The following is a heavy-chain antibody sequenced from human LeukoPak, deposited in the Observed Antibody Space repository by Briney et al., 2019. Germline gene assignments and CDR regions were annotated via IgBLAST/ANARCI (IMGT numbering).Heavy chain of an antibody. CDR1: GGSISSYY. D-gene: IGHD6-19*01. V-gene: IGHV4-34*01. J-gene: IGHJ4*02. CDR2: INHSGST. CDR3: ASQDEQWLSDY. Sequence: KASETLSLTCTVSGGSISSYYWSWIRQPPGKGLEWIGEINHSGSTNYNPSLKSRVTISVDTSKNQFSLKLSSVTAADTAVYYCASQDEQWLSDYWGQGTLVTVSS.